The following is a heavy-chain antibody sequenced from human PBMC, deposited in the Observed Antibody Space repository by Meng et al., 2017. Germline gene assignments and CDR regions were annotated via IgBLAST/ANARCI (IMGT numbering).Heavy chain of an antibody. Sequence: GESLKISCAASGFTFSSYAMSWVRQAPGKGLEWVSAISSSGGNTYYADSVKGRFTISRDNSKNTLYLQMNSLRAEDTAVYYCAKGYYYDSSGYYLGFDYWGQGILVTVSS. J-gene: IGHJ4*02. CDR1: GFTFSSYA. D-gene: IGHD3-22*01. CDR2: ISSSGGNT. CDR3: AKGYYYDSSGYYLGFDY. V-gene: IGHV3-23*01.